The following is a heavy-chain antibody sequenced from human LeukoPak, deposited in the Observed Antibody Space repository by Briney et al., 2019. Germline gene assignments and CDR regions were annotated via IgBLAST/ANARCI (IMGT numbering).Heavy chain of an antibody. D-gene: IGHD3-16*01. Sequence: GESLRLSCVATGFTFRTYWMSWVRQAPGKGLEWVANIKHDGSERYYVDSVKGRFTISRDNAKNSLYLQMNSLRAEDTAVYYCTGRRGDKYWGQGTLVTVSS. CDR1: GFTFRTYW. CDR2: IKHDGSER. J-gene: IGHJ4*02. V-gene: IGHV3-7*01. CDR3: TGRRGDKY.